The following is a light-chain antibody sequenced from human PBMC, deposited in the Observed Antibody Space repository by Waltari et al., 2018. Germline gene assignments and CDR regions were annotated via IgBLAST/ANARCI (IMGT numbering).Light chain of an antibody. CDR2: DND. Sequence: QSILTQPPSVSAAPGQKVTISCSSGSSNIENSRLPWYQQLPGPAPKLVIYDNDKRPSGVSGRFSGSKSGASATLGISGLQTGDEAVYYCGTWDSSLRSALFGGGTNLTVL. V-gene: IGLV1-51*01. CDR1: SSNIENSR. J-gene: IGLJ2*01. CDR3: GTWDSSLRSAL.